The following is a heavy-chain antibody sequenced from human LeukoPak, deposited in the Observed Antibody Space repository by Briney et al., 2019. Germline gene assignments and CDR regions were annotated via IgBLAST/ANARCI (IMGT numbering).Heavy chain of an antibody. CDR1: GFTFSSYW. Sequence: TGGSLRLSCAASGFTFSSYWMSWVRQAPGEGLECVANIKEDGSEEYYVDSVKGRFSISRDNAKNSLYLQMNSLRAEDTAVYYCARDWLAGNPYHAFDLWGKGTMVTVSS. D-gene: IGHD3-22*01. V-gene: IGHV3-7*01. CDR3: ARDWLAGNPYHAFDL. CDR2: IKEDGSEE. J-gene: IGHJ3*01.